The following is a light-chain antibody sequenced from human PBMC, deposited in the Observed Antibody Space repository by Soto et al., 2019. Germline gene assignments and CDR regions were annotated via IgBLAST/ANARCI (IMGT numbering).Light chain of an antibody. CDR3: QQYYSYPLTT. J-gene: IGKJ4*01. V-gene: IGKV1-8*01. Sequence: AIRMTQSPSSLSASTGDRVTITCRASQGISSYLAWYQQKPGKAPKLLIYAASTLQSGVPSRFSGSGSGTDFTLTISCLQSEDFGTYFCQQYYSYPLTTFGGGTKVEIK. CDR2: AAS. CDR1: QGISSY.